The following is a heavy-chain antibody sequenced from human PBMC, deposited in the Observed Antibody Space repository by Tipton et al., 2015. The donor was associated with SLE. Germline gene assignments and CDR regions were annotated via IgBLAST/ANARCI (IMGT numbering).Heavy chain of an antibody. Sequence: LRLSCAASGFTFSSYEMNWVRQAPGKGLEWVSYISSSGSTIYYADSVKGRFTISRDNAKNSLYLQMNSLRAEDTAVYYCAREDYGGSFDYWGQGTLVTVSS. J-gene: IGHJ4*02. V-gene: IGHV3-48*03. D-gene: IGHD4-23*01. CDR3: AREDYGGSFDY. CDR2: ISSSGSTI. CDR1: GFTFSSYE.